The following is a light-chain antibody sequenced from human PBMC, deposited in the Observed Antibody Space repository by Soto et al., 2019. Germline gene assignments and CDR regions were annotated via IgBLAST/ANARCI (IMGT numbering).Light chain of an antibody. J-gene: IGLJ2*01. CDR1: SSDVGGYNY. V-gene: IGLV2-14*01. Sequence: QSALTQPASVSGSPGQSITISCTGTSSDVGGYNYVSWYQQHPGKAPQLMIYDVSNRPSGVSNRFSGSKSGNTASLTISGLQAEDEADYYCSSYTSSSLKVFGGGTKLTVL. CDR2: DVS. CDR3: SSYTSSSLKV.